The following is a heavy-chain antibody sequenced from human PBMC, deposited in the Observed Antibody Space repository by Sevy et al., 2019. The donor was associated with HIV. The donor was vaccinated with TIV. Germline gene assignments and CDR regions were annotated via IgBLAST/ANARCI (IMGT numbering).Heavy chain of an antibody. CDR3: TTRTWADAFDI. Sequence: GGSLRLSCVASGFTFRNAWMSWVRQAPGKGLEWVGCIKSKADGGTTDYAASVKVRFIISRDDSKNTLYLQMNSLKTEDTAVYYCTTRTWADAFDIWGQGTMVTVSS. V-gene: IGHV3-15*01. CDR2: IKSKADGGTT. J-gene: IGHJ3*02. D-gene: IGHD1-7*01. CDR1: GFTFRNAW.